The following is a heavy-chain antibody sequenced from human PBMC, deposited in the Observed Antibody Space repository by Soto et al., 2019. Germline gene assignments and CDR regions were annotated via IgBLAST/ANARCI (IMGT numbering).Heavy chain of an antibody. V-gene: IGHV4-30-4*01. CDR1: GDSISSNNNY. J-gene: IGHJ5*02. D-gene: IGHD5-18*01. Sequence: SETLSLTCTVSGDSISSNNNYWSWIRQPPGEGLEWIGFISYSGTTSYSPSLKSRVAISLDTSKNQFSLSLSSVTAADTAVYYCARGRGYSYGLDPWGQGTVVTVS. CDR3: ARGRGYSYGLDP. CDR2: ISYSGTT.